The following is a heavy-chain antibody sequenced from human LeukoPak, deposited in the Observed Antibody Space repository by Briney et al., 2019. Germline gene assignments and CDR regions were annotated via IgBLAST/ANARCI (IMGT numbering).Heavy chain of an antibody. V-gene: IGHV3-30*02. D-gene: IGHD2-8*01. CDR2: IGYDGRNK. CDR3: AKDSYSHNGIYDALDI. Sequence: GGSLRLSCAASGFTFSSYGIHWVRQAPGKGLEWVTFIGYDGRNKYYADSVKGRFTISRDDSKNTLFLQMNSLRVEDTAIYYCAKDSYSHNGIYDALDIWGQGTMVTVSS. J-gene: IGHJ3*02. CDR1: GFTFSSYG.